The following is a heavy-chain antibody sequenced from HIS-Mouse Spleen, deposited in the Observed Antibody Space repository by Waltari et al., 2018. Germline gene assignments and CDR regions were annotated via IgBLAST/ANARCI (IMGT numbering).Heavy chain of an antibody. J-gene: IGHJ3*02. CDR2: INPNSGGT. D-gene: IGHD3-9*01. CDR3: AREDDILTGYYVPNAFDI. CDR1: GYTFTGYY. V-gene: IGHV1-2*02. Sequence: QVQLVQSGAEVKKPGASVKVSCKASGYTFTGYYMHWVRQAPGQGLEWMGWINPNSGGTNYAQKFQGRVTMTRDTSISTAYMELSRLRSDDTAVYYCAREDDILTGYYVPNAFDIWGQGTMVTVSS.